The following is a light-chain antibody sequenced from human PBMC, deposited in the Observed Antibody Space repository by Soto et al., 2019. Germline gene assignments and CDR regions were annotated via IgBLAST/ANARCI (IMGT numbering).Light chain of an antibody. CDR3: QQLNTFPVT. J-gene: IGKJ5*01. CDR1: QGISSY. CDR2: ASS. Sequence: DIQLTQSPSFLSASVGDRVTITCRASQGISSYLAWYQQTPGKAPKLLIYASSILQSGVPSRFSGSGSGTEFTLTISSLQPEDFATYDCQQLNTFPVTFGQGTRLAI. V-gene: IGKV1-9*01.